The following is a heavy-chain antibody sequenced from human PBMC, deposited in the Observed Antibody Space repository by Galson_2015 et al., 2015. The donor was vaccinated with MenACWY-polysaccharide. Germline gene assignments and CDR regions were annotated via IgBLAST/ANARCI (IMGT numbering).Heavy chain of an antibody. CDR3: ARVIAHKYTFTDS. D-gene: IGHD2-21*01. V-gene: IGHV1-8*01. J-gene: IGHJ4*02. Sequence: SVKVSCKASGYTFTSYDINWVRQAPGQGLEWMGWMNPNSGNTGYAQKFQGRVTMTSNSAINTAYMELSSLRSEDTAVYYCARVIAHKYTFTDSCGQATLVTGSS. CDR2: MNPNSGNT. CDR1: GYTFTSYD.